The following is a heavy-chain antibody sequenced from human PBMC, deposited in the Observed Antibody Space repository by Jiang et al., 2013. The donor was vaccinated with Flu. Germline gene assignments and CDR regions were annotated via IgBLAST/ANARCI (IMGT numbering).Heavy chain of an antibody. J-gene: IGHJ6*02. CDR2: ISDSGSP. D-gene: IGHD2-21*01. Sequence: GSGLVKPSETLSLTCTVSGGSISSNYFYWGWIRQPPGKGLEWIASISDSGSPYYNPSLKSRVSISVDTSKNQFSLNLSSVTAADTAVYYCAVAPAYWGQGTTVTVSS. V-gene: IGHV4-39*07. CDR3: AVAPAY. CDR1: GGSISSNYFY.